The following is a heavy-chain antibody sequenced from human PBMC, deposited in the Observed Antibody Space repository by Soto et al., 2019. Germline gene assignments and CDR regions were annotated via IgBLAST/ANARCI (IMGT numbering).Heavy chain of an antibody. J-gene: IGHJ4*02. CDR3: AGTSSGWYRDFDY. V-gene: IGHV4-39*01. CDR1: GGSISSSSYC. CDR2: IYYSGST. Sequence: TSETLSLTCTVSGGSISSSSYCWGWIRQPPGKGLEWIGSIYYSGSTYYNPSLKSRVTISVDTSKNQFSLKLSSVTAADTAVYYCAGTSSGWYRDFDYWGQGTLVTVSS. D-gene: IGHD6-19*01.